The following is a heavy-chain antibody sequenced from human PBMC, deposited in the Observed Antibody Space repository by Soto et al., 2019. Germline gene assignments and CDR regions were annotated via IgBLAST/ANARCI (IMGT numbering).Heavy chain of an antibody. D-gene: IGHD2-2*01. V-gene: IGHV1-3*01. CDR1: GYTFTSYA. CDR3: AREYCSSTSCYSPLTWFDA. Sequence: QVQLVQSGAEVKKPGALVKVSCKASGYTFTSYAMHWVRQAPGQRLEWMGWINAGNGNTKYSQKFQGRVTITRDTSASTAYMELSSLRSEDTAVYYCAREYCSSTSCYSPLTWFDAWGQGTLVTVSS. J-gene: IGHJ5*02. CDR2: INAGNGNT.